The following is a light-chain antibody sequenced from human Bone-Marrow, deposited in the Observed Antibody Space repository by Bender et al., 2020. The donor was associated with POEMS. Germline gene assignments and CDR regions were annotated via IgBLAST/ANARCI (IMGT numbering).Light chain of an antibody. J-gene: IGLJ1*01. CDR2: RDK. V-gene: IGLV3-25*03. Sequence: SFELTQPPSVSVSPGQTANITCSGDALPKQFSYWYQQRPSKTPKLVMYRDKERPAGIPERFSGSSSGTTVTLTIRGVQSEDEAAYYCQSADSSGTSVFGPGTQVTVL. CDR3: QSADSSGTSV. CDR1: ALPKQF.